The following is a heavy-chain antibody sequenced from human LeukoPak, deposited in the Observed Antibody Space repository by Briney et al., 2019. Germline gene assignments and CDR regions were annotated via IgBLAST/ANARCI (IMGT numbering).Heavy chain of an antibody. J-gene: IGHJ5*02. V-gene: IGHV3-9*03. CDR1: GFTFDDYA. Sequence: GRSLRLSCAASGFTFDDYAMHWVRQAPGKGLEWVSGISWNSGSIGYADPVKGRFTISRDNAKNSLYLQMNSLRAEDMALYYCAKGSITMVQGVHNWFDPWGQGTLVTVSS. CDR3: AKGSITMVQGVHNWFDP. CDR2: ISWNSGSI. D-gene: IGHD3-10*01.